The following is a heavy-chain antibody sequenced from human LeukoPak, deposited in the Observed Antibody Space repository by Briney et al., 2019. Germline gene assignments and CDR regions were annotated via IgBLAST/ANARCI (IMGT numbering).Heavy chain of an antibody. CDR1: GYTFNRYA. J-gene: IGHJ4*02. CDR3: ASAARGLHYSDSSGYVDY. Sequence: ASVKVSCKASGYTFNRYAMIWVRQAPGQGLEWMGWINTNTGNPTYAQGFTGRFVFSLDTSVSTAYLQISSLKAEGTAVYYCASAARGLHYSDSSGYVDYWGQGTLVTVSS. V-gene: IGHV7-4-1*02. D-gene: IGHD3-22*01. CDR2: INTNTGNP.